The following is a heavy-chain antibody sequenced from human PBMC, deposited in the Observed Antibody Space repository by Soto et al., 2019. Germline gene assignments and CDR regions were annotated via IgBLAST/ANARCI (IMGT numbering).Heavy chain of an antibody. J-gene: IGHJ4*02. CDR2: IYYTGST. CDR3: ARTEMASIX. V-gene: IGHV4-31*03. Sequence: TLSVTCSASGASIRSVGYYWSWLRQSPGKGLELIGHIYYTGSTFYSPSLKSRLTISLDTSKNQFSLDLRSVTAADTAMYYCARTEMASIXWGRGTLVTVSX. CDR1: GASIRSVGYY.